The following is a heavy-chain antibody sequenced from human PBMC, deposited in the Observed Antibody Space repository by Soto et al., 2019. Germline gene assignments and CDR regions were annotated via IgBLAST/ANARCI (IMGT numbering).Heavy chain of an antibody. Sequence: QVQLQQWGAGLLKPSETLSLTCAVYGGSFSGYYWSWIRQPPGKGLEWIGEINHSVSTNYNPSLKSRVTISVDTSKNQFSLKLSSVTAADTAVYYCARGRRKGSQQLDFDYGMDVWGQGTTVTVSS. J-gene: IGHJ6*02. CDR3: ARGRRKGSQQLDFDYGMDV. CDR2: INHSVST. CDR1: GGSFSGYY. V-gene: IGHV4-34*01. D-gene: IGHD6-13*01.